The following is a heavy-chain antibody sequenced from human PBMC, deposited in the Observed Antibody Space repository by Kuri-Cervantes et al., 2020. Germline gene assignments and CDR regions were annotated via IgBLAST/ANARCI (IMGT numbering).Heavy chain of an antibody. CDR3: ARAEYSSGWYAYFDY. CDR1: GGSISSSSYY. CDR2: IYYSGST. V-gene: IGHV4-61*05. D-gene: IGHD6-19*01. Sequence: GSLRLSCTVSGGSISSSSYYWGWIRQPPGKGLEWIGYIYYSGSTNYNPSLKSRVTISVDTSKNQFSLKLSSVTAADTAVYYCARAEYSSGWYAYFDYWGQGTLVTVSS. J-gene: IGHJ4*02.